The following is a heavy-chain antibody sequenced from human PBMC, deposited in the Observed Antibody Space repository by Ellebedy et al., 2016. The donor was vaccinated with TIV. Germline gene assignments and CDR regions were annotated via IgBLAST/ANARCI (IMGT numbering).Heavy chain of an antibody. CDR2: VCFGETT. Sequence: MPSETLSLTCSVSGGSVSSHCWSWIRQSAGKGPEWIGRVCFGETTNYNPSLKSRVTMSIDTSKNQFSLKMSSVTAADTAVYYCAASESADSDYWGPGTLVTVSS. D-gene: IGHD2-2*01. CDR3: AASESADSDY. CDR1: GGSVSSHC. V-gene: IGHV4-4*07. J-gene: IGHJ4*02.